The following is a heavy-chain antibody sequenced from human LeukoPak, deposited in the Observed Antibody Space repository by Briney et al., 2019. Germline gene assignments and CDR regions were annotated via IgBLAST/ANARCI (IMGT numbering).Heavy chain of an antibody. CDR2: ISSSSSYI. J-gene: IGHJ4*02. D-gene: IGHD3-10*01. CDR1: GFTFSRNT. Sequence: GGSLRLSCAASGFTFSRNTMNWVRQAPGKGLEWVSSISSSSSYIYYADSVKGRFIISRDNAKNSLYLQMNSLRAEDTAVYYCAIRGSPMVRNYWGQGTLVTVSS. V-gene: IGHV3-21*01. CDR3: AIRGSPMVRNY.